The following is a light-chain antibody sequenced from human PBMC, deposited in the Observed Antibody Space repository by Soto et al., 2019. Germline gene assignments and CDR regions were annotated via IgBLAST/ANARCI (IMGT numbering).Light chain of an antibody. V-gene: IGLV2-14*01. J-gene: IGLJ1*01. CDR1: SSDVGGYNY. Sequence: QSALTQPASVSGSPGQSITISCTGTSSDVGGYNYVSWYQQHPGKAPKLMIYDVSNRPSGVSNRFSGSKSGNTASLTISGLEAEDAADYYCSSYTRSSTYVFGTGTKLTVL. CDR3: SSYTRSSTYV. CDR2: DVS.